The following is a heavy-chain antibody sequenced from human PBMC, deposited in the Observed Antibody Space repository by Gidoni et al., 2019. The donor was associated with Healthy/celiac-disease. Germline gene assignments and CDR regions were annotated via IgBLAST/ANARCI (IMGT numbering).Heavy chain of an antibody. CDR3: AKDDSHYYDSSGLVDY. J-gene: IGHJ4*02. D-gene: IGHD3-22*01. CDR2: ISGSGGST. CDR1: GFTFSSYA. Sequence: VQLLESGGGLVQPGGSLRLSCAASGFTFSSYAMSWVRQAPGKGLEWVSAISGSGGSTYHADSGKGRFTISRDNSKNTLYLQMNSLRAEDTAVYYCAKDDSHYYDSSGLVDYWGQGTLVTVSS. V-gene: IGHV3-23*01.